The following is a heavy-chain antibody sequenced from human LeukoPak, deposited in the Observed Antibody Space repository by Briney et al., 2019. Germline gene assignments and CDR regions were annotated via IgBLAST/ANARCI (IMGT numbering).Heavy chain of an antibody. CDR1: GYTFTSYD. V-gene: IGHV1-8*01. CDR3: ARGPRYSGSYGHY. CDR2: MNPNSGNT. D-gene: IGHD1-26*01. Sequence: GAAVTVSCKASGYTFTSYDINWVRQATGQGLEWMGWMNPNSGNTGYAQKFQGRVTMTSNTSISTAYMELSSQRSADKAVYYCARGPRYSGSYGHYWGQGTVVSVSS. J-gene: IGHJ4*02.